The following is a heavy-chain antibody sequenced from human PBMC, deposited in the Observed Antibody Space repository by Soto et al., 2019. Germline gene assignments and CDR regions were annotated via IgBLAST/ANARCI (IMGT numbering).Heavy chain of an antibody. CDR2: IYYIGTT. CDR3: AREEKQLSRYGGDFDY. CDR1: DGSVNTGNYY. J-gene: IGHJ4*02. V-gene: IGHV4-61*01. D-gene: IGHD3-16*01. Sequence: QVQLQESGPGLVKPSETLSLTCSVSDGSVNTGNYYWRWIRQPPGTGLEWIGHIYYIGTTNYNPSLKSRDTISVETSKNQCSLKVTSVTAADTAVYFCAREEKQLSRYGGDFDYWGQGILVTVSS.